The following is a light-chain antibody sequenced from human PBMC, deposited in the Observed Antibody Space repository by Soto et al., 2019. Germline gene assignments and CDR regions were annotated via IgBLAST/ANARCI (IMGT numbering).Light chain of an antibody. CDR2: DSS. J-gene: IGKJ4*01. CDR1: QSLSSY. CDR3: QQRAGWPPT. V-gene: IGKV3-11*01. Sequence: EIVLTQSPATVSLSPGERATLSCWASQSLSSYLAWYQQKPGQAPRLLIYDSSNRANGIPARFTGSGSGKDFTLTITSLEPEDFAVYVYQQRAGWPPTFGGGNKVEIK.